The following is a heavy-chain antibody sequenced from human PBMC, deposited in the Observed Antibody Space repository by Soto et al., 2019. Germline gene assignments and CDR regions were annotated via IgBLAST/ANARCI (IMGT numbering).Heavy chain of an antibody. CDR3: ARDLYYYDSSGYYLDY. D-gene: IGHD3-22*01. CDR1: GGSISSSSYY. Sequence: SETLSLTCTVSGGSISSSSYYWGWIRQPPGKGLEWIGSIYYSGSTYYNPSLKSRVTISVDTSKNQFSLKLSSVTAADTAVYYCARDLYYYDSSGYYLDYWGQGTLVTVSS. CDR2: IYYSGST. V-gene: IGHV4-39*02. J-gene: IGHJ4*02.